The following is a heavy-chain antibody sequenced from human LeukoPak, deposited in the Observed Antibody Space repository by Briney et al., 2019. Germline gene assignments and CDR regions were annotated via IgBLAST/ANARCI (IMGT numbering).Heavy chain of an antibody. Sequence: GGSLSLSCAASGFTVSSSYMRWVRQAPGKGLEWVSVIYSGGSTYYADSMKGRFAISRDNSQNTLYLQMLSLRAEDTAVYYCARGSHYDSSGFTLFDLWGRGTLVTVSS. CDR1: GFTVSSSY. V-gene: IGHV3-66*01. CDR2: IYSGGST. J-gene: IGHJ2*01. D-gene: IGHD3-22*01. CDR3: ARGSHYDSSGFTLFDL.